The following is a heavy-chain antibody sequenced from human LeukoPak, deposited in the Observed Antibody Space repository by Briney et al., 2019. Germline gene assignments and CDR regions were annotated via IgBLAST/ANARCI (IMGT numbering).Heavy chain of an antibody. Sequence: NPSETLSLTCTVSGGSISSSSYYWGWIRQPPGKGLEWIGSIYYSGSTYYNPSLKSRVTISVDTSKNQFSLKLSSVTAADTAVYYCARGFLGDYFGSGSYYVFDYWGQGTLVTVSS. CDR2: IYYSGST. CDR1: GGSISSSSYY. J-gene: IGHJ4*02. V-gene: IGHV4-39*07. D-gene: IGHD3-10*01. CDR3: ARGFLGDYFGSGSYYVFDY.